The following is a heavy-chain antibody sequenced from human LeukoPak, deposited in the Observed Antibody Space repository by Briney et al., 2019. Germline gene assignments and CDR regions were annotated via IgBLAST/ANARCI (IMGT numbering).Heavy chain of an antibody. CDR3: GRVPTRYSSWYRVTRDY. Sequence: SEPLSLTCPVTGYSISSGSYWGWIRQPPGKGLEWIGSIYHRGSTYYNPSLKSRVTISLDTSRNQFSLKLSCVTAADTAVYYCGRVPTRYSSWYRVTRDYWGQGTLVTVSS. CDR2: IYHRGST. D-gene: IGHD6-13*01. V-gene: IGHV4-38-2*02. J-gene: IGHJ4*02. CDR1: GYSISSGSY.